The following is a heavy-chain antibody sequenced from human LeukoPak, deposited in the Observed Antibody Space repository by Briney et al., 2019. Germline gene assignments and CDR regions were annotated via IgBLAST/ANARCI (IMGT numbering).Heavy chain of an antibody. V-gene: IGHV3-30-3*01. CDR2: ISFDGGNK. J-gene: IGHJ4*02. D-gene: IGHD6-13*01. CDR1: GLTFSMSA. CDR3: ARGRAGIAAAGFDH. Sequence: GGSLRLSCATSGLTFSMSAMHWVRLAPGKGLDWVAVISFDGGNKFYADSVKGRFSISRDNSKNTLYLQMNSLGLDDTAVYFCARGRAGIAAAGFDHWGQGTLVTVSS.